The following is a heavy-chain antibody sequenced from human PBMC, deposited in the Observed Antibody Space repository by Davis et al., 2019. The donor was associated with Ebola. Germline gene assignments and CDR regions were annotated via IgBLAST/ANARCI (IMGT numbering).Heavy chain of an antibody. J-gene: IGHJ4*02. V-gene: IGHV1-3*01. D-gene: IGHD1-26*01. CDR3: ARLWWERDY. Sequence: ASVKVSCKASGYTFTNHVMHWVRQAPGQRLEWMGWINVGNGDTKNAQKFQGRVTITRDTSASTAYMELSSLRSEDTAVYYCARLWWERDYWGQGTLVTVSS. CDR2: INVGNGDT. CDR1: GYTFTNHV.